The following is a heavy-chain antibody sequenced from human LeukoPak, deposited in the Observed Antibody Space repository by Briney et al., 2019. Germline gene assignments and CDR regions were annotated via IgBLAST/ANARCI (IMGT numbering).Heavy chain of an antibody. D-gene: IGHD2-15*01. CDR3: ARDYCSGGSCYGGHDY. Sequence: GGSLRLSCAASGFTFSSCAMSWVRQAPGKGLEWVSGISWNGGTTGFADSVRGRFTISRDNAKNSLYLQMNSLRAEDTALYYCARDYCSGGSCYGGHDYWGQGTLVSVSS. CDR1: GFTFSSCA. J-gene: IGHJ4*02. CDR2: ISWNGGTT. V-gene: IGHV3-20*04.